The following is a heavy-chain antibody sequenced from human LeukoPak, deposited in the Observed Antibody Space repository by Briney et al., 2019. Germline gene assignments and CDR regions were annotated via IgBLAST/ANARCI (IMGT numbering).Heavy chain of an antibody. V-gene: IGHV4-61*02. J-gene: IGHJ5*02. CDR1: GGSISSGSYY. Sequence: SETLSLTCTVSGGSISSGSYYWSWIRQPAGKGLEWIGRIYTSGSTNYNPSLKSRVTISVDTSKNQFSLKLSSVTAAYTAVYYCARVSHYDSSGYRVPYNWFDPWGQGTLVTVSS. D-gene: IGHD3-22*01. CDR3: ARVSHYDSSGYRVPYNWFDP. CDR2: IYTSGST.